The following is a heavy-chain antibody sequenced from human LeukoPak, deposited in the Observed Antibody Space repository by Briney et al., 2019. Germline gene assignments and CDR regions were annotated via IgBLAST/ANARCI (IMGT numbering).Heavy chain of an antibody. CDR1: GYTFTGYC. CDR2: INPNSGGT. V-gene: IGHV1-2*02. J-gene: IGHJ4*02. D-gene: IGHD3-22*01. Sequence: ASVKVSCKASGYTFTGYCMHWVRQAPGQGLEWMGWINPNSGGTNYAQKFQGRVTMTRDTSISTAYMELSRLRSDDTAVYYCARRKYYYDSSGYSFDYWGQGTLVTVSS. CDR3: ARRKYYYDSSGYSFDY.